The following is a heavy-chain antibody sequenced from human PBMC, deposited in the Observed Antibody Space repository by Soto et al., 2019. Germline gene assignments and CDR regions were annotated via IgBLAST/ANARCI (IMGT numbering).Heavy chain of an antibody. D-gene: IGHD2-2*02. J-gene: IGHJ6*02. V-gene: IGHV3-7*04. CDR1: GFSFSTFW. CDR2: INQEGSEK. Sequence: VGSLSLPCAISGFSFSTFWLNLGLQGPGGGLEWVANINQEGSEKYYVDSVKDRFTISRDNAKNSLYLQMNSLRAEDTAVYYCARDPSIGAGQEAIKAYYSYYGMEVWGQGTTVTVSS. CDR3: ARDPSIGAGQEAIKAYYSYYGMEV.